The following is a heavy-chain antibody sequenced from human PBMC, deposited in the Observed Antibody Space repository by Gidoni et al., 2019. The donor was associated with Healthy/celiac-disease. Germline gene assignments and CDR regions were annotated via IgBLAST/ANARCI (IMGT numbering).Heavy chain of an antibody. Sequence: QLQLQESGPGLVKPSETLSLTCTVSGGSISSSSYYWGWIGSIYYSGSTYYNPSLKSRVTISVDTSKNQFSLKLISVTAADTAVYYCAREPHDAFDIWGQGTMVTVSS. D-gene: IGHD1-1*01. CDR1: GGSISSSSYY. V-gene: IGHV4-39*01. CDR3: AREPHDAFDI. CDR2: IYYSGST. J-gene: IGHJ3*02.